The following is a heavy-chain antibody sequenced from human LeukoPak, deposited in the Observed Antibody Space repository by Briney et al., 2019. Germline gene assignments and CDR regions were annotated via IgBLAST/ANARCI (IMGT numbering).Heavy chain of an antibody. Sequence: SGPALVKPTQTLTLTCTFSGFSLRNRGMCVSWIRQPPGKALEWLSRIDWDDDKYYSTSLKTRLAISKDTSKNQVVLTMTNMDPVDTATYYCARYIVGATTSNSPVNAFDIWGQGTMVTVSS. CDR1: GFSLRNRGMC. D-gene: IGHD1-26*01. CDR3: ARYIVGATTSNSPVNAFDI. J-gene: IGHJ3*02. V-gene: IGHV2-70*11. CDR2: IDWDDDK.